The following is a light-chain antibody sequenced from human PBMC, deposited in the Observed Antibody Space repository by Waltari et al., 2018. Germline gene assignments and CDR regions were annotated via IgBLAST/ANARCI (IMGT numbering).Light chain of an antibody. Sequence: DIVMTQSPLSLPVTPGEPASIPCRSSQSLLHNNGYNYLDWYLQKPGQSPQLLIYLGSNRASGVPDRFSGSGSGTDFTLKISRVEADDVGVYYCMHSYTFGQGTKLEIK. J-gene: IGKJ2*01. CDR1: QSLLHNNGYNY. V-gene: IGKV2-28*01. CDR3: MHSYT. CDR2: LGS.